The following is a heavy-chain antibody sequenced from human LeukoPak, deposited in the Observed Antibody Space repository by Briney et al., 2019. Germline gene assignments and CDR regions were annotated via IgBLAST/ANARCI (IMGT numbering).Heavy chain of an antibody. CDR1: GFTFSSYG. V-gene: IGHV3-30*03. CDR3: TRENWHLDY. CDR2: ISYDVGKK. Sequence: GGSLRLSCAASGFTFSSYGMHWVRQAPGKGLEWVAVISYDVGKKYYADSVKGRFTISRDNSKNTLYLQMNSLRAEDTAVYYCTRENWHLDYWGQGNLVTVSS. J-gene: IGHJ4*02.